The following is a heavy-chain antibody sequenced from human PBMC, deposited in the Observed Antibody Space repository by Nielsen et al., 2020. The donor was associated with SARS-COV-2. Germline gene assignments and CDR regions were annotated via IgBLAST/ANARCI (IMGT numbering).Heavy chain of an antibody. V-gene: IGHV3-7*03. CDR1: GFTFSSYW. Sequence: GGSLRLSCAASGFTFSSYWMSWVRQAPGKGLEWVANIKQDGREKYYVDSVKGRFTISRDNAKNSLYLQMNSLRAEDTAVYYCARAPLLDWLFPNYYGMDVWGQGTTVTVSS. J-gene: IGHJ6*02. CDR3: ARAPLLDWLFPNYYGMDV. CDR2: IKQDGREK. D-gene: IGHD3-9*01.